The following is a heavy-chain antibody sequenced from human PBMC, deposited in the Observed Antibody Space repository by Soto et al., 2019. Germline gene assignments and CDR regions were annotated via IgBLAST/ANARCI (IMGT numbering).Heavy chain of an antibody. Sequence: SETLSLTSTVSDDSFTSDYWSWIRQPPGKGPEWIGYVDNSGRTNYNPSLRSRVTISVDTSKRQFSLSLRSATAADTAIYYCARDQEDLKYNWFDPWGQGTLVTVSS. J-gene: IGHJ5*02. CDR2: VDNSGRT. CDR1: DDSFTSDY. V-gene: IGHV4-4*08. CDR3: ARDQEDLKYNWFDP.